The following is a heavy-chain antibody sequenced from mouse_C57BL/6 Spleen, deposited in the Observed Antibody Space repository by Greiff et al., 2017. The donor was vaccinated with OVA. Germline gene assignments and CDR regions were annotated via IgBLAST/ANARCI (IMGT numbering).Heavy chain of an antibody. Sequence: QVQLQQPGTELVKPGASVKLPCKASGYTFTSYRMHWVKQRPGQGLEWIGNINPSNGGTNYNEQFKGKATLTVDQSSSTAYMQLSSLTSEDAAVYYCARGGVYDSFDYWGQGTTLTVSS. CDR3: ARGGVYDSFDY. CDR2: INPSNGGT. J-gene: IGHJ2*01. V-gene: IGHV1-53*01. CDR1: GYTFTSYR. D-gene: IGHD2-4*01.